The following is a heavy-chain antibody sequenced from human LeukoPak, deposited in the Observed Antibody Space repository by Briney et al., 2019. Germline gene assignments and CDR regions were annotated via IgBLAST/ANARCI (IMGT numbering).Heavy chain of an antibody. D-gene: IGHD1-26*01. Sequence: GGSLRLSCAASGFTFSSYSMNWVRQAPGKGLEWVSYISSSSSTIYYADSVKGRFTISRDNAKNSLYLQMNSLRAEDTAVYYCARDDLVGATGFDYWGQGTLVTVSS. CDR3: ARDDLVGATGFDY. V-gene: IGHV3-48*01. J-gene: IGHJ4*02. CDR1: GFTFSSYS. CDR2: ISSSSSTI.